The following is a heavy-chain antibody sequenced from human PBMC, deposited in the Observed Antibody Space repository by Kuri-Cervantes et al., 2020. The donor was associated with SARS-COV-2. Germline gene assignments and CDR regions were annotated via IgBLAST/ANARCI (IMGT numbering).Heavy chain of an antibody. V-gene: IGHV3-48*03. D-gene: IGHD2-15*01. CDR2: ISSSGSAI. J-gene: IGHJ3*02. CDR1: GFTFSSYE. CDR3: AKLGGGILAPDI. Sequence: GESLKISCAASGFTFSSYEMHWVRQAPGKGLEWVSYISSSGSAIYYADSVKGRFTISRDNAKNSLYLQMNSLRDENTAVYYCAKLGGGILAPDIWGQGTMVTVSS.